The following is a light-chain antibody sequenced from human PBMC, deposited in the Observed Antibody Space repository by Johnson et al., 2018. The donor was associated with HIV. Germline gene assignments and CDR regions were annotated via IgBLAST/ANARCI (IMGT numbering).Light chain of an antibody. CDR2: DNN. CDR1: NSNIGDNY. V-gene: IGLV1-51*01. J-gene: IGLJ1*01. Sequence: QPVLTQPPSVSAAPGQKVTISCSGSNSNIGDNYVSWYQQVPGTAPKLLIYDNNKRPSGIPDRFSGSKSGTSATLGITGLQTGDEADYYCGTWDSSLSAVYVLGTGTKVTVL. CDR3: GTWDSSLSAVYV.